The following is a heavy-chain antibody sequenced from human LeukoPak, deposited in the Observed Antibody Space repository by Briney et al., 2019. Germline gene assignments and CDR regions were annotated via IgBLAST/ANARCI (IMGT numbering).Heavy chain of an antibody. CDR1: GYPFTSTW. J-gene: IGHJ4*02. Sequence: GESLKISCKGSGYPFTSTWIGWVRQMPGKGLEWMGIIYPGDSDTRYSPSFQDQVTISADKSISTAYLQWSSLKASDTAMYCCARSKQYCSRTSCSPFDFWGQGTLVTVSS. CDR3: ARSKQYCSRTSCSPFDF. V-gene: IGHV5-51*01. D-gene: IGHD2-2*01. CDR2: IYPGDSDT.